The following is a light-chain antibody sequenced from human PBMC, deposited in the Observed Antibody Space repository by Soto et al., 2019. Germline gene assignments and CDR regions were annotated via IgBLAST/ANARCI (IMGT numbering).Light chain of an antibody. V-gene: IGLV2-14*01. Sequence: QSPLTPPASVSGSNGQSITISCTGTSSDVGGYNYVSWYQQHPGKAPKLMIYDVSNRPSGVSIRFSGSKSGNTASLTISGLQAEDEADYYCSSYTSSSTKVFGTGTKVTV. CDR2: DVS. CDR3: SSYTSSSTKV. J-gene: IGLJ1*01. CDR1: SSDVGGYNY.